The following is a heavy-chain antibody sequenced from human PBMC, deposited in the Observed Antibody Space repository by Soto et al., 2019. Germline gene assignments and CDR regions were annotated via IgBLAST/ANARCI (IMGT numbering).Heavy chain of an antibody. Sequence: GGSLRLSCAASGFTFSSYAMTWVRQAPGKGLEWVSVITGSGGTTDYADSVKGRFTISRDNSKNTLYLQMNSLRAEDTALYYCAKTQGYFDYWGQGTLVTVSS. CDR2: ITGSGGTT. CDR3: AKTQGYFDY. J-gene: IGHJ4*02. V-gene: IGHV3-23*01. CDR1: GFTFSSYA.